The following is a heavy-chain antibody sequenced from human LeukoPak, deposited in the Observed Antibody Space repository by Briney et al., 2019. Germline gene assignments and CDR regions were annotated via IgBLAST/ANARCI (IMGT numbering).Heavy chain of an antibody. CDR1: GDSISSNY. J-gene: IGHJ4*02. CDR3: ARGHAPYDSSGYYLH. CDR2: IYYSGST. D-gene: IGHD3-22*01. Sequence: PSETLSLTCTVSGDSISSNYWSWIRQPPGKGLEWIGYIYYSGSTNYNPSLKSRVTISEDTSKNQFSLKLSSVTAADTAVYYCARGHAPYDSSGYYLHWGQGTLVTVSS. V-gene: IGHV4-59*01.